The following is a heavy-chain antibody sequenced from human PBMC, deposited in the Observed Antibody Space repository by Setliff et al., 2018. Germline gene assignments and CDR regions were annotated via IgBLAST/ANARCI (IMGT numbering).Heavy chain of an antibody. CDR3: ARQPYSTTYYYYYYYMDV. V-gene: IGHV4-59*01. J-gene: IGHJ6*03. CDR2: IYYSGST. D-gene: IGHD6-13*01. CDR1: GGSISSYY. Sequence: PSETLSLTCTVSGGSISSYYWSWIRQPPGKGLEWIGYIYYSGSTNYNPSLKSRVTISVDTSKNQFSLKLSSVTAADTAVYYCARQPYSTTYYYYYYYMDVWGKGTTVTAP.